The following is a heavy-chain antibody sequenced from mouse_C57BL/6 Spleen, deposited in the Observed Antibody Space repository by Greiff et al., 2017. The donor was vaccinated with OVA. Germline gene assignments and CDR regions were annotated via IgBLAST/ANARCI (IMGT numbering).Heavy chain of an antibody. D-gene: IGHD1-1*01. V-gene: IGHV1-85*01. CDR2: IYPSDGST. J-gene: IGHJ2*01. CDR3: ASGSSLDY. CDR1: GYTFTSYD. Sequence: VKLMESGPELVKPGASVKLSCKASGYTFTSYDINWVKQRPGQGLEWIGWIYPSDGSTKYNEKFKGKATLTVDTSSSTAYRELHSLTTEDSAVDFCASGSSLDYGGQGTTLTVSS.